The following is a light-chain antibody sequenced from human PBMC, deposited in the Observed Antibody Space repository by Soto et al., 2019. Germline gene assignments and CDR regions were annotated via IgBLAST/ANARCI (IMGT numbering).Light chain of an antibody. CDR1: QSVRDNY. V-gene: IGKV3-20*01. CDR2: DTS. Sequence: EIVLTQSPGTVSLSPGERATLSCRASQSVRDNYLAWYQQKPGQAPSLLIFDTSRRATGIPDRFTGSGSGTDFALTISRVEPQDIAVYFCPQYGSSPGTFGQGTKVDIK. CDR3: PQYGSSPGT. J-gene: IGKJ1*01.